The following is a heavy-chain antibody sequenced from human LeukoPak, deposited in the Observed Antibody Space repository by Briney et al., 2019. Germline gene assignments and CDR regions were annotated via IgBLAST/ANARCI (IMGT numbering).Heavy chain of an antibody. CDR2: IYYSGST. V-gene: IGHV4-39*07. CDR1: GGSISSSSYY. D-gene: IGHD6-13*01. Sequence: PSETLSLTCTVSGGSISSSSYYWGWIRQPPGKGLEWIGRIYYSGSTYYNPSLKSRVTISVDTSKNQSSLKLSSVTAADTAVDYCAREIAAAGTNREYYFDYWGQGTLVTVSS. CDR3: AREIAAAGTNREYYFDY. J-gene: IGHJ4*02.